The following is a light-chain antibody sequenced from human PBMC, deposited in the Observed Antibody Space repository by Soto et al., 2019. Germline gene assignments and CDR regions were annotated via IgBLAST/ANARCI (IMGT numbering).Light chain of an antibody. Sequence: EIVLTQSPATLSLSPGERATLSCRASQSVGTYFAWYQQKPGQAPRLRIYDTSNRATSIPARFSGSGSGIGFVLTISGLVPEDFAVYYCQQRSNWPSTFGGGTKVEIK. CDR1: QSVGTY. J-gene: IGKJ4*01. CDR3: QQRSNWPST. V-gene: IGKV3-11*01. CDR2: DTS.